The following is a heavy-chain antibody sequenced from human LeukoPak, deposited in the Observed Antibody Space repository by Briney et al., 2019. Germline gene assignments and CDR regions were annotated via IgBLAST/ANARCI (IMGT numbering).Heavy chain of an antibody. Sequence: SETLSLTCTVSGGSISSYYWSWIRQPPGKGLEWIGYIYYSGSTNYNPSLKSRVTISVDTSKNQFSLKLSSVTAADTAVYYCARYTAMVTNFDYWGQGTLVTVSS. CDR2: IYYSGST. V-gene: IGHV4-59*01. J-gene: IGHJ4*02. CDR1: GGSISSYY. CDR3: ARYTAMVTNFDY. D-gene: IGHD5-18*01.